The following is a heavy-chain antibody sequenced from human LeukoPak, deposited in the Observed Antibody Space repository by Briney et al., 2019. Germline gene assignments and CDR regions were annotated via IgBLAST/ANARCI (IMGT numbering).Heavy chain of an antibody. CDR3: ARDYYDSSGYYLDWFDP. D-gene: IGHD3-22*01. Sequence: ASVKVSCKASGDTFSSYAISWVRQAPGQGLEWMGGIIPIFGTANYAQKFQGRVTITADESTSTAYMELSSLRSEDTAVYYCARDYYDSSGYYLDWFDPWGQGTLVTVSS. CDR1: GDTFSSYA. J-gene: IGHJ5*02. CDR2: IIPIFGTA. V-gene: IGHV1-69*13.